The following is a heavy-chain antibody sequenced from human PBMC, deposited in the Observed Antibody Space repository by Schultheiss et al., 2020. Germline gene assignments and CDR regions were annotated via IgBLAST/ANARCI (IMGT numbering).Heavy chain of an antibody. J-gene: IGHJ4*02. CDR3: AKDHLESDY. V-gene: IGHV3-30*18. CDR2: ISYDGSNK. D-gene: IGHD1-1*01. Sequence: SLKISCAASGFTFSSYGMHWVRQAPGKGLEWVAVISYDGSNKYYADSVKGRFTISRDNSKNTLYLQMNSLRAEDTAVYYCAKDHLESDYWGQGTLVTVSS. CDR1: GFTFSSYG.